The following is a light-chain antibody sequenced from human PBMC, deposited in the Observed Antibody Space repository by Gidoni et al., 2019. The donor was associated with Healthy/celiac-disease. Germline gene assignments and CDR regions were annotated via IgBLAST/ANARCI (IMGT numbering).Light chain of an antibody. CDR3: QQSYSTPYT. J-gene: IGKJ2*01. Sequence: DIQMTQAPSSLSASVGDRVTITCRASQSISSYVNWYQQKPGKAPKLLIYAASSFHSGVPSRFSGSVSWTDFTLTISSLQPEDFATYYCQQSYSTPYTFGQXTQLEIK. V-gene: IGKV1-39*01. CDR1: QSISSY. CDR2: AAS.